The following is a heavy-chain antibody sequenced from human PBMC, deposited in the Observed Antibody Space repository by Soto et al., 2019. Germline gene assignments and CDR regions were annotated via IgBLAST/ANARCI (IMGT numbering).Heavy chain of an antibody. CDR3: ARAQSYVYYYYYMDV. CDR1: GFTFSSYG. V-gene: IGHV3-33*01. Sequence: QVQLVESGGGVVQPGRSLRLSCAASGFTFSSYGMHWVRQAPGKGLVWVAVIWYDGSNKYYADSVKGRFTISRDNSKNTLYLQMNSLRAEDTAVYYCARAQSYVYYYYYMDVWGKGTTVTVSS. J-gene: IGHJ6*03. CDR2: IWYDGSNK. D-gene: IGHD1-26*01.